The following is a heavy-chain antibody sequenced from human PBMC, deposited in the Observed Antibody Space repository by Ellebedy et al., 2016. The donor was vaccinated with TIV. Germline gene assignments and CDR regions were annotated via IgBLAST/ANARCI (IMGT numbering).Heavy chain of an antibody. Sequence: GGSLRLXXAASGFTFSSYWMTWVRQAPGKGLEWVANIKQDGSEKYYVDSVKGRFTISRDNAKSSLYLQMNSLRDEDTAVYYCARADWGSADYWGQGTLVTVSS. J-gene: IGHJ4*02. CDR1: GFTFSSYW. D-gene: IGHD7-27*01. CDR3: ARADWGSADY. V-gene: IGHV3-7*01. CDR2: IKQDGSEK.